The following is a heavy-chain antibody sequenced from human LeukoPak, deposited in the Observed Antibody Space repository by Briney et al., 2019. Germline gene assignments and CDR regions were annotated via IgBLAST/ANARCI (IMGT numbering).Heavy chain of an antibody. Sequence: ASVKVSCKASGYTFTGYYMHWVRQAPGQGLEWMGWINPNSGGTNYAQKFQGRVTMTRDTSISTAYMELSRLRSGDTAVYYCASSIAARPEEALDYWGQGTLVTVSS. D-gene: IGHD6-6*01. CDR3: ASSIAARPEEALDY. CDR2: INPNSGGT. V-gene: IGHV1-2*02. CDR1: GYTFTGYY. J-gene: IGHJ4*02.